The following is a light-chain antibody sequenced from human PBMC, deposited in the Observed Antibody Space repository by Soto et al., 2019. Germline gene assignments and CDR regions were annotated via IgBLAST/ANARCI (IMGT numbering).Light chain of an antibody. CDR1: QSVDNKY. J-gene: IGKJ3*01. CDR3: LQYGISPGLFT. CDR2: GAT. V-gene: IGKV3-20*01. Sequence: EIVLTQSPGSLSLSPGERATLSCRASQSVDNKYLAWYQQQPGPAPRLLIYGATTRATGIPNRFSGSGSGTDSTLTINILEPEAFEVYVCLQYGISPGLFTFGPGTKVDIK.